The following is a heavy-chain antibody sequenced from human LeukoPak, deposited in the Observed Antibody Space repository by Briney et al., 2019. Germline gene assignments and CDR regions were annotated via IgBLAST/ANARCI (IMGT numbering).Heavy chain of an antibody. D-gene: IGHD3-16*01. Sequence: GASVTVSCKASGYTFTDYSMHWVRQAPGQGREWMGWIIPNSGGTNFAQKFQGRVTMTMDTSISTAYMELSRLRSDDTAVYYCARGPYSAYDYWGQGTLVTVSS. CDR2: IIPNSGGT. V-gene: IGHV1-2*02. J-gene: IGHJ4*02. CDR3: ARGPYSAYDY. CDR1: GYTFTDYS.